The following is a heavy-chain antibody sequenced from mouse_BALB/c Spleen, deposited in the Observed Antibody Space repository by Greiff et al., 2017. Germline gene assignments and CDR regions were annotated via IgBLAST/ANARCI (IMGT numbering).Heavy chain of an antibody. CDR2: IDPFNGGT. CDR1: GYSFTSYY. CDR3: ARSAYGLAWFAY. V-gene: IGHV1-28*01. J-gene: IGHJ3*01. D-gene: IGHD6-5*01. Sequence: EVQLQQSGPELMKPGASVKISCKASGYSFTSYYMHWVKQSHGKSLEWIGYIDPFNGGTSYNQKFKGKATLTVDKSSSTAYMHLSSLTSEDSAVYYYARSAYGLAWFAYWGQGTLVTVSA.